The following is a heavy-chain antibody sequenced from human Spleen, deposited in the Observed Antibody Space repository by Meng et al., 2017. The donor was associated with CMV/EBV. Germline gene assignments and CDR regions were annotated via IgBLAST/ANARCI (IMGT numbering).Heavy chain of an antibody. CDR1: GYTFTGHY. V-gene: IGHV1-2*02. Sequence: ASVKVSCKTSGYTFTGHYMHWVRQAPGQGLEWMGWIHPNTGGTNYAQNFQGRVTMTRDTSIRAVYMELSSLISDDTAMYYCARDHNWGPDYWGQGTLVPVSS. CDR3: ARDHNWGPDY. J-gene: IGHJ4*02. D-gene: IGHD7-27*01. CDR2: IHPNTGGT.